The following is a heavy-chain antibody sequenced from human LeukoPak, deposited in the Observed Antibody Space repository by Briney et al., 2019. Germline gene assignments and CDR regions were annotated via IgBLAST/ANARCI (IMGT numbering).Heavy chain of an antibody. Sequence: PGRSLRLSCAGSGFTFDDYSMHWVRQAPGKGLEWVSGISWNSGFIGYADSVKGRFTISRDNAKNSLYLQMNSLRAEDTALYYCAKDRYCSGGSCYSGFDYWGQGTLVTVSS. V-gene: IGHV3-9*01. D-gene: IGHD2-15*01. J-gene: IGHJ4*02. CDR1: GFTFDDYS. CDR3: AKDRYCSGGSCYSGFDY. CDR2: ISWNSGFI.